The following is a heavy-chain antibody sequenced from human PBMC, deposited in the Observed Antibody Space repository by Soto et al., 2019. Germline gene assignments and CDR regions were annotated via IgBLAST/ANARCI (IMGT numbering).Heavy chain of an antibody. J-gene: IGHJ4*02. V-gene: IGHV3-30*03. Sequence: VQLVESGGGVVQPGRSLRLSCAASGFTFSDYAMHWVRQAPGKGLEWVAVVSHDGRNTHYADSVKGRFTISRDSSKNTVSLEMSSLRAEDTAVYYCATGGRQWPGTSEFSYWGQGALVTGSS. CDR3: ATGGRQWPGTSEFSY. CDR1: GFTFSDYA. D-gene: IGHD6-19*01. CDR2: VSHDGRNT.